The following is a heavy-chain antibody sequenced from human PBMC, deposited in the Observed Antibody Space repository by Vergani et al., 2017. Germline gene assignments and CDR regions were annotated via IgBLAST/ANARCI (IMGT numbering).Heavy chain of an antibody. CDR1: GGTFSSYA. V-gene: IGHV1-69*04. CDR2: IIPILGIA. D-gene: IGHD6-19*01. CDR3: ARDLFSGVDSSGWXSDY. Sequence: QVQLVQSGAEVKKPGSSVKVSCKASGGTFSSYAISWVRQAPGQGLEWMGRIIPILGIANYAQKFQGRVTMTTDTSTSTAYMELRSLRSDDTAVYYCARDLFSGVDSSGWXSDYWGQGTLVTVSS. J-gene: IGHJ4*02.